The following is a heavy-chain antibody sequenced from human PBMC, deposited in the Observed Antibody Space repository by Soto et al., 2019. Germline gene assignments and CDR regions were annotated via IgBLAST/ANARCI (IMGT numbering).Heavy chain of an antibody. CDR2: IKTSAGGGAT. CDR3: TTGSVEGI. V-gene: IGHV3-15*07. CDR1: GFSFNEAW. J-gene: IGHJ6*02. Sequence: EVQLVESAGGLVKPGGSLRLSCVASGFSFNEAWTNWVRQAPGEGLEWVGRIKTSAGGGATDYAAPVQGRFTISRDDSKNALYLHMNSLRTEDTAISYCTTGSVEGIWGQGTTVTVSS. D-gene: IGHD2-15*01.